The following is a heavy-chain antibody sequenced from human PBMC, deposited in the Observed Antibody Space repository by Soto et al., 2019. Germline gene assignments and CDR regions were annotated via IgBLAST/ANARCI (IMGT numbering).Heavy chain of an antibody. Sequence: ASVKVSCKASGYTFTSCDINWVRQAIGQGPEWMGWMNPNSGNTGYAQKFQGRVTMTRNTSISTAYMELSSLRSEDTAVYYCARRDRSGFSYWLDTWGQGTLVTVSS. CDR1: GYTFTSCD. V-gene: IGHV1-8*01. J-gene: IGHJ5*02. CDR3: ARRDRSGFSYWLDT. D-gene: IGHD3-22*01. CDR2: MNPNSGNT.